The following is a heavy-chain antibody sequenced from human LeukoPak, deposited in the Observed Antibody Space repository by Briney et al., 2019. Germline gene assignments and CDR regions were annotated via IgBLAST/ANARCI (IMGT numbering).Heavy chain of an antibody. Sequence: SETLSLTCAVYGESFSGYYWSWIRQPPGKGLDWIGEINHSGSTNYNPSLKSRVTISVDTSKNQFSLKLNSVTAADTAVYYCARVRYCSSTSCFKRSNWFDPWGQGTLVTVSS. J-gene: IGHJ5*02. CDR2: INHSGST. D-gene: IGHD2-2*01. V-gene: IGHV4-34*01. CDR1: GESFSGYY. CDR3: ARVRYCSSTSCFKRSNWFDP.